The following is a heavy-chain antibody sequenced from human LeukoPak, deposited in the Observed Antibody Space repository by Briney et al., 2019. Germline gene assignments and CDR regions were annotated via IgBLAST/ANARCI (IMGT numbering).Heavy chain of an antibody. J-gene: IGHJ6*02. D-gene: IGHD3-10*01. V-gene: IGHV4-4*07. CDR3: ATSYGSGLNYYYGMDV. CDR2: IYTSGST. Sequence: SETLSLTCTVSGGSISSYYWSWIRQPAGKGLEWIGRIYTSGSTNYNPSLKSRVTMSVDTSKNQFSLKLSSVTAPDTAVYYCATSYGSGLNYYYGMDVWGQGTTVTVSS. CDR1: GGSISSYY.